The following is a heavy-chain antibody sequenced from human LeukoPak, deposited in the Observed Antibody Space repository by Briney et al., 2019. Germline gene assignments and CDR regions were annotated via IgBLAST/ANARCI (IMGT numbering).Heavy chain of an antibody. J-gene: IGHJ4*02. CDR2: IGGGGSTT. D-gene: IGHD3-10*01. CDR1: GFTFSNYA. V-gene: IGHV3-23*01. CDR3: AEVESSYCRI. Sequence: GGSLRLSCAASGFTFSNYAMNWVRQAPGKGLEWVSSIGGGGSTTYYADSVRGRFTISRDNSKNSMYLQMSSLRAEDTAIYCCAEVESSYCRIWGQGTLVTVSS.